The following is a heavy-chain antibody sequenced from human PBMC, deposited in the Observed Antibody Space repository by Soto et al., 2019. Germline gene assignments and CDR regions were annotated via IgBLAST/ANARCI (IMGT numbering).Heavy chain of an antibody. CDR3: ARAMGLIFGVGFDY. V-gene: IGHV3-33*01. CDR2: IWYDGSNK. CDR1: GFTFSSYG. J-gene: IGHJ4*02. D-gene: IGHD3-3*01. Sequence: GGSLRLSCAASGFTFSSYGMHWVRQAPGKGLEWVAVIWYDGSNKYYADSVKGRFTISRDNSKNTLYLQMNSLRAEDTAVYYCARAMGLIFGVGFDYWGQGTLVTVSS.